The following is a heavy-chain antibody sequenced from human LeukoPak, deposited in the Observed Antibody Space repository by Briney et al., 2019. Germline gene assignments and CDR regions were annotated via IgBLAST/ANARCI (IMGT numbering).Heavy chain of an antibody. CDR2: IDPSDSYT. CDR3: ARHHSSIWAPFDY. D-gene: IGHD6-13*01. V-gene: IGHV5-10-1*01. CDR1: GYSFTSCW. Sequence: GESLRISCKGSGYSFTSCWISWVRQMPGKGLEWMGKIDPSDSYTNYSPSFQGHVTISADRSISTAYLQWSSLKASDTVMYYCARHHSSIWAPFDYWGQGTLVTVSS. J-gene: IGHJ4*02.